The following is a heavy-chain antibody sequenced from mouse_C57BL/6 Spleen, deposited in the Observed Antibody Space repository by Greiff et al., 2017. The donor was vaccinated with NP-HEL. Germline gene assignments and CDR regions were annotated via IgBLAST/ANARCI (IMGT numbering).Heavy chain of an antibody. V-gene: IGHV1-74*01. CDR2: IHTSDSDT. J-gene: IGHJ1*03. CDR3: AIDITTIVYWYFEV. CDR1: GYTFTSYW. D-gene: IGHD1-1*01. Sequence: QVQLQQPGAELVKPGASVKVSCKVSGYTFTSYWMHWVQQRPGQGLEWIGRIHTSDSDTNYNQKFKGKATLTVDKYSSTAYIQLSILTSEDSAVFYCAIDITTIVYWYFEVWGTGTTVTVSA.